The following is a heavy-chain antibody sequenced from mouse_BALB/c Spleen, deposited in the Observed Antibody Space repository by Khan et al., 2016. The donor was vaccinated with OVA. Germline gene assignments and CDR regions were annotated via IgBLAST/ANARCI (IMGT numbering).Heavy chain of an antibody. CDR2: IYPGTDYT. V-gene: IGHV1-76*01. CDR1: GYTFTSYW. Sequence: QVQLKQSGAELARPGASVKLSCKTSGYTFTSYWIHWVKQRPGQGLEWIACIYPGTDYTYYNQKLKDKATLTADKSSSTAYMQLSSLKSEDSAVYFCAREGVLCYFAYWGQGTTVTVSA. J-gene: IGHJ2*01. CDR3: AREGVLCYFAY.